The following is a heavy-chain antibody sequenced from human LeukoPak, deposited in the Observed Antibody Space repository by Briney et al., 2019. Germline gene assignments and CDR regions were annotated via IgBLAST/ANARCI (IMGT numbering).Heavy chain of an antibody. CDR1: GFTFSSYS. Sequence: PGGSLRLSCAASGFTFSSYSMNWVRQAPGKGLEWVSSISSSSSYIYYADSVKGRFTISRDNAKNSLYLQMNSLRAEDTAVYYCARVASGYAYDAFDIWGQGTMVTVSS. J-gene: IGHJ3*02. CDR2: ISSSSSYI. CDR3: ARVASGYAYDAFDI. D-gene: IGHD5-12*01. V-gene: IGHV3-21*01.